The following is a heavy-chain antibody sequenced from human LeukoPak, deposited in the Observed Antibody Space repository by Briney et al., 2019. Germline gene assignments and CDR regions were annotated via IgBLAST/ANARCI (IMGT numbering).Heavy chain of an antibody. V-gene: IGHV1-2*06. Sequence: ASVKVSCKASGYTFTNYYIHWVRQAPGQGLEWMGRINPNSGGTKYAQKFQGRVTVTRDTSISTAYMELSRLRSDDTAVYYCARGTFTISRMDVWGQGTTVTVSS. CDR2: INPNSGGT. J-gene: IGHJ6*02. D-gene: IGHD3-9*01. CDR3: ARGTFTISRMDV. CDR1: GYTFTNYY.